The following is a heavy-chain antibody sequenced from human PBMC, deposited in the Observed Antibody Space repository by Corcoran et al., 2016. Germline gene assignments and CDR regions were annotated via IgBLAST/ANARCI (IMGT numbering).Heavy chain of an antibody. V-gene: IGHV5-10-1*03. CDR2: IDPSDSYT. D-gene: IGHD1-20*01. CDR3: ARQRKGVLLGPLKYYGMDV. Sequence: EVQLVQSGAEVKKPGESLRISCKGSGYSFTSYWISWVRQMPGKGLEWMGRIDPSDSYTNYSPSFQGHVTISADKSISTAYLQWSSLKASDTAMYYWARQRKGVLLGPLKYYGMDVWGQGTTVTVSS. CDR1: GYSFTSYW. J-gene: IGHJ6*02.